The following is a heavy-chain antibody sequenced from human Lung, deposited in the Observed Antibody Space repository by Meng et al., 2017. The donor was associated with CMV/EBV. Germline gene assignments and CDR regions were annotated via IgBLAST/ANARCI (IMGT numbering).Heavy chain of an antibody. CDR1: GGSIGSGGYY. CDR2: IYYTGST. J-gene: IGHJ4*02. D-gene: IGHD5-24*01. V-gene: IGHV4-31*03. CDR3: AREAGRDGYATPKFDY. Sequence: VQLQEWGPGLVKPSKTLSLTCTVSGGSIGSGGYYWSWIRQHPGKGLEWIGYIYYTGSTFYNPSLKRRVTISVDTSKNQFSLKLIPATAADTAVYYCAREAGRDGYATPKFDYWGQGTPVTVSS.